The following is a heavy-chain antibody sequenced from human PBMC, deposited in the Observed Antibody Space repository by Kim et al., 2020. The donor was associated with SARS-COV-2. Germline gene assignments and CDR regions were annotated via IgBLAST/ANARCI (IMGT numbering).Heavy chain of an antibody. Sequence: SETLSLTCTVSGGSISSYYWSWIRQPPGKGLEWIGYIYYSGSTNYNPSLKSRVTISVDTSKNQFSLKLSSVTAADTAVYYCARSTYYYGSGSYYTMPNYYYYGMDVWGQGTTVTVSS. CDR1: GGSISSYY. J-gene: IGHJ6*02. D-gene: IGHD3-10*01. CDR3: ARSTYYYGSGSYYTMPNYYYYGMDV. CDR2: IYYSGST. V-gene: IGHV4-59*01.